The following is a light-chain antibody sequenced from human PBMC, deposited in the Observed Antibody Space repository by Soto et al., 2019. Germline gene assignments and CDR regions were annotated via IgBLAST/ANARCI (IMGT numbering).Light chain of an antibody. CDR1: QSVNRN. Sequence: ELAMTQSPATLSVSPWDRATLSCRASQSVNRNLAWYQQKPGQAPRLLIYGASSRATGIQDRFSGSGSGTDSTLTIRRLEPEDFAVYYCKQYGSSRTCGQGTKVDIK. CDR2: GAS. V-gene: IGKV3-20*01. CDR3: KQYGSSRT. J-gene: IGKJ1*01.